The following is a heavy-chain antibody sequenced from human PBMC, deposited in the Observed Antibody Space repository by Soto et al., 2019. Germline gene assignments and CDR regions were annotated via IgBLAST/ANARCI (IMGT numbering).Heavy chain of an antibody. V-gene: IGHV3-15*01. CDR3: RLDYFYYGMDV. CDR2: IKSKTDGGTT. J-gene: IGHJ6*02. CDR1: GFSFRNAW. Sequence: PGGSLSLSCAASGFSFRNAWMSWVRQAPGKGLEWVGRIKSKTDGGTTDYAAPVKGRFTISRDNSKNTLYLQMNSLKTEDTAVYYCRLDYFYYGMDVWGQGTTVTVSS.